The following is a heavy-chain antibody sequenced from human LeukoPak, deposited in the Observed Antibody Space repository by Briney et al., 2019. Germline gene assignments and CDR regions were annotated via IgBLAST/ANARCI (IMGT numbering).Heavy chain of an antibody. CDR3: ASPRDYYETSGYSDTFDY. Sequence: GASVKVSCQASGYTFTGYYMHWVRQAPGQGPEWMGWMNPNSGGTNYAQKFQGRVTMTRDTSISTAYMELSRLRSDDTAVYYCASPRDYYETSGYSDTFDYWGQGTLVTVSS. J-gene: IGHJ4*02. D-gene: IGHD3-22*01. CDR1: GYTFTGYY. V-gene: IGHV1-2*02. CDR2: MNPNSGGT.